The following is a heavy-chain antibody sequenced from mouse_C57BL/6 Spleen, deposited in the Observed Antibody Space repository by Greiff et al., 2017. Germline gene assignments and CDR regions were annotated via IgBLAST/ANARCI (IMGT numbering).Heavy chain of an antibody. D-gene: IGHD2-4*01. CDR1: GYSITSGYY. CDR3: AREDYDYDSAWFAY. J-gene: IGHJ3*01. V-gene: IGHV3-6*01. Sequence: EVKLMESGPGLVKPSQSLSLTCSVTGYSITSGYYWNWIRQFPGNKLEWMGYISYDGSNNYNPSLKNRISITRDTSKNQFFLKLNSVTTEDTATYYCAREDYDYDSAWFAYWGQGTLVTVSA. CDR2: ISYDGSN.